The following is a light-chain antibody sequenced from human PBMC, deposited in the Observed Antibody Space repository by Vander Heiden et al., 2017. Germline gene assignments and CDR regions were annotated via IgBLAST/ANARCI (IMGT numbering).Light chain of an antibody. J-gene: IGKJ3*01. CDR1: QSISYW. Sequence: DIQMTQSPSTLSASVGDRVSITCRASQSISYWLAWYQQKPGKAPNLLIYKASREESGVPSRFNGSGSETEFTLTSSSRQPDDFATYYCQHYNSYHTFGHGTKVDIK. CDR2: KAS. CDR3: QHYNSYHT. V-gene: IGKV1-5*03.